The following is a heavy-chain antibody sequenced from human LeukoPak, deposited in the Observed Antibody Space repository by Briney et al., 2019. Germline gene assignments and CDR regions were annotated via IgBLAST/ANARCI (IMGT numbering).Heavy chain of an antibody. V-gene: IGHV4-59*08. Sequence: SETLSLTCTVSGGSISSYYWSWIRQPPGKGLEWIGYIYYSGSTNYNPSLESRVTISVDTSKNQFSLKLSSVTAADTAVYYCARRALYSYGSPFDYWGQGTLVTVSS. CDR3: ARRALYSYGSPFDY. D-gene: IGHD5-18*01. CDR2: IYYSGST. CDR1: GGSISSYY. J-gene: IGHJ4*02.